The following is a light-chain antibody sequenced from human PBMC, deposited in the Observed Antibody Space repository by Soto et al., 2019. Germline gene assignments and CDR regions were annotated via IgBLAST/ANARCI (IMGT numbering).Light chain of an antibody. J-gene: IGKJ4*01. V-gene: IGKV1-33*01. CDR3: QQYDNLPLT. Sequence: DIQMTQSPSSLSASVGDRVTITCQASQDISNYLNWYQQKPGKAPKLLIYGASNLETGVRSRFSGSGSGTDFTFTISSLQPEDIATYYCQQYDNLPLTFGGGTKVEIK. CDR2: GAS. CDR1: QDISNY.